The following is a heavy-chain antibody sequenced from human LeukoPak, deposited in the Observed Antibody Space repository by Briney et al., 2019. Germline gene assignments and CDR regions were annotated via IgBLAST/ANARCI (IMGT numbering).Heavy chain of an antibody. Sequence: SETLSLTCAVSGASMNTHYWSWIRQPPGKGLEWIGYMLDTVTTKDNPSLKSRFTLSADTSKNQFSLRLTSVTAADTAVYYCATIKRGSIFGYFDFWGQGIPVTVSS. CDR3: ATIKRGSIFGYFDF. CDR2: MLDTVTT. J-gene: IGHJ4*02. V-gene: IGHV4-59*11. D-gene: IGHD3-3*02. CDR1: GASMNTHY.